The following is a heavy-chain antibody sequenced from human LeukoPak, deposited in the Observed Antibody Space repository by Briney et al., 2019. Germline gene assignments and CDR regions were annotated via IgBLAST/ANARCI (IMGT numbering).Heavy chain of an antibody. CDR2: LYRGGNT. V-gene: IGHV3-66*01. D-gene: IGHD2-21*01. CDR3: ARDRIEGATSDFDY. Sequence: GGSLRLSCAASGFTFSGYSMSWVRQAPGKGLEWVSVLYRGGNTYYADSVRGRFTISRDNSKNMVYLQMNSLTAEDTAVYYCARDRIEGATSDFDYWGQGTLVTVSS. CDR1: GFTFSGYS. J-gene: IGHJ4*02.